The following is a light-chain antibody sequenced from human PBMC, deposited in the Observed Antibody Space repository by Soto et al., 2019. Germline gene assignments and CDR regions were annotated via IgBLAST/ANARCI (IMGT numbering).Light chain of an antibody. CDR2: GAS. V-gene: IGKV3-20*01. Sequence: EILMTQSPATLSVSPGDRATLSCRASQSVSGNSLAWFQPTPGQAPRLLIYGASNRATGIPDRFSDGGSGTDFTLPIRRLEPEDFAVYYCQQYGSSGTFGQGTKVDIK. CDR1: QSVSGNS. J-gene: IGKJ1*01. CDR3: QQYGSSGT.